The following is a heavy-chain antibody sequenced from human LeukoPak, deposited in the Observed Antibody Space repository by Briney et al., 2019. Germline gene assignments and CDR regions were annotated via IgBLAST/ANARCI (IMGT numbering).Heavy chain of an antibody. CDR2: IIPIFGTA. J-gene: IGHJ6*02. V-gene: IGHV1-69*13. D-gene: IGHD3-22*01. CDR1: GGTFSSYA. CDR3: ARAVGSSGYLDYYGMDV. Sequence: SVKVSCKASGGTFSSYAISWVRQAPGQGLEWMGGIIPIFGTANYAQKFQGRVTITADESTSTAYMELSSLRSEDAAVYYCARAVGSSGYLDYYGMDVWGQGTTVTVSS.